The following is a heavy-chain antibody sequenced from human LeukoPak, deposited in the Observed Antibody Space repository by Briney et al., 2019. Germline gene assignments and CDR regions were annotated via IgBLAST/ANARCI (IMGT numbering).Heavy chain of an antibody. V-gene: IGHV3-11*05. CDR1: GFTFGDYY. J-gene: IGHJ4*02. Sequence: GGSLRLSCAASGFTFGDYYMSWIRQAPGQGLEWVSYISSSSSYTNYADSVKGRFTISRDNAKNSLYLQMNSLRAEDTAVYYCARDLQNDYGDYGGDYWGQGTLVTVSS. CDR3: ARDLQNDYGDYGGDY. D-gene: IGHD4-17*01. CDR2: ISSSSSYT.